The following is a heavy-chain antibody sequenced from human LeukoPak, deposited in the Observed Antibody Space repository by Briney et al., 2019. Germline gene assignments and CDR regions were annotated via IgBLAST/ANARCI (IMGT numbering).Heavy chain of an antibody. D-gene: IGHD6-19*01. CDR1: GFTFSAYI. V-gene: IGHV3-21*01. CDR3: ARGGPPLYSSGWYGSDFDY. Sequence: GGSLRLSCAASGFTFSAYIMNWVRQAPGKGLEWVSSISIGSSYIYYADSVKGRFTISRDNTEESLFLQMDSLRAEDTAVYYCARGGPPLYSSGWYGSDFDYWGQGTLVTVSS. J-gene: IGHJ4*02. CDR2: ISIGSSYI.